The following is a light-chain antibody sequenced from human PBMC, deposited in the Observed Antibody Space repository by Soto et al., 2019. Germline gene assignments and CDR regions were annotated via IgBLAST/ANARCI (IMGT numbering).Light chain of an antibody. J-gene: IGKJ5*01. V-gene: IGKV1-8*01. CDR1: QGISSY. CDR2: AAS. CDR3: QQDYSYPRTT. Sequence: AIRMTPSTSSFSASTGDRVTITCRASQGISSYLAWYQQKPEKAPKLLIYAASTLQSGVPSRFSGSVSGTDFTLTISVLQAEDFETYYCQQDYSYPRTTCGQGTRLEIK.